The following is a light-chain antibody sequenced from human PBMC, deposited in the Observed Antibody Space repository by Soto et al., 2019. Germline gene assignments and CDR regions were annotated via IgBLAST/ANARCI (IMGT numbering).Light chain of an antibody. Sequence: QSVLTQPPSASGSPGQSVAISCTGTSSDVGGYDYVSWYQQHPGKAPQLLIYEVSKRPSGVPDRFSGSKSGNTASLTVSGLQAVDEADYYCSSYAGSNNYVFGTGTKVTVL. V-gene: IGLV2-8*01. CDR1: SSDVGGYDY. CDR2: EVS. CDR3: SSYAGSNNYV. J-gene: IGLJ1*01.